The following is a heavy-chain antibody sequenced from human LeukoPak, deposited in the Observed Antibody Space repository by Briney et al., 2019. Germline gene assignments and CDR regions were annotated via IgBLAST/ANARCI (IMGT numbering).Heavy chain of an antibody. V-gene: IGHV1-69*05. J-gene: IGHJ4*02. D-gene: IGHD6-19*01. Sequence: SVTVSCKASGGTFSIYAISWVRQAPGQGLEWMGGIIPIFGTANYAQKFQGRVTITTDESTSTAYMELSSLRSEDTAVYYCARDQYSSGWFYFDYWGQGTLVTVSS. CDR1: GGTFSIYA. CDR2: IIPIFGTA. CDR3: ARDQYSSGWFYFDY.